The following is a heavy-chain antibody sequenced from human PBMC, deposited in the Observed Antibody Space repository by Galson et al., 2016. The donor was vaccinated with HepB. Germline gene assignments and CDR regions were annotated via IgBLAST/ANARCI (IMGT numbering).Heavy chain of an antibody. CDR3: AKDQDRDTTMAFDS. D-gene: IGHD5-18*01. J-gene: IGHJ4*02. CDR1: GFTFSSYS. Sequence: SLRLSCAASGFTFSSYSMSWVRQAPGKGLEWVSGISGSGGTTYYADSVKGRFTISRDNPKKTLFLQMDSLRVEDMAIYYCAKDQDRDTTMAFDSWGQGTLVIVSS. V-gene: IGHV3-23*01. CDR2: ISGSGGTT.